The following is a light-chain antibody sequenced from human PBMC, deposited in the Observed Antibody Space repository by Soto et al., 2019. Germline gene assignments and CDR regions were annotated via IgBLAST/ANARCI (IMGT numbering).Light chain of an antibody. CDR1: SSNIGGNS. V-gene: IGLV1-51*01. CDR3: GSWDSSLRSYG. J-gene: IGLJ1*01. CDR2: DDN. Sequence: QSVLTQPPSVSAAPGEKVTISCSGSSSNIGGNSVSWYQQLPGTAPKLLNYDDNKRPSGIPDRFSGSKSGTSATLGITGFQTGDEADYYCGSWDSSLRSYGFGNGTKVTAL.